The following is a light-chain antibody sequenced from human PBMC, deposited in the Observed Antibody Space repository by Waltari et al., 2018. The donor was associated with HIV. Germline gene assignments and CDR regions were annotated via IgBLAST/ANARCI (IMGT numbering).Light chain of an antibody. CDR2: LGS. Sequence: IFMTQSPLSLPVTPGAPPSISCRSSRSLLPTTGYNYLDWYLHKPGQSPQLLIYLGSNRDCGVHERFSGSGSGTDFTLKISRVEAEDVGIYYCMQALHTRKFGQGTKVEIK. CDR3: MQALHTRK. CDR1: RSLLPTTGYNY. V-gene: IGKV2-28*01. J-gene: IGKJ1*01.